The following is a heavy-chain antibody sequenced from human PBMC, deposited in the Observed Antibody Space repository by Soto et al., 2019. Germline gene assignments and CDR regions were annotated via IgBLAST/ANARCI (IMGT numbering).Heavy chain of an antibody. J-gene: IGHJ6*02. CDR1: GFTFSSYA. D-gene: IGHD3-22*01. Sequence: EVQLLESGGDLVQPGGSLRLSCAASGFTFSSYAMNWVRRAPGKGLQWVSAISGSGGSTYYADSVKGRFTISRDNSKSTLFLQLTGLRVEDTAVYYCAKDRRYYYDIETHYGLDVWGQGTTVSVSS. V-gene: IGHV3-23*01. CDR3: AKDRRYYYDIETHYGLDV. CDR2: ISGSGGST.